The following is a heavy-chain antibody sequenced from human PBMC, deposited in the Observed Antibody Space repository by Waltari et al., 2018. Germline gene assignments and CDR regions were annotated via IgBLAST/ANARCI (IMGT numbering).Heavy chain of an antibody. Sequence: QVQLQESDPGLVKPSETLSLTCTVSGGSISSYYWSWLRQPPGKGLAWIGYIYYSGSTNYNPSLKSRVTISVDTSKNQFSLKLSSVTAADTAVYYCVSHIAAAGYFDYWGQGTLVTVSS. CDR1: GGSISSYY. CDR2: IYYSGST. J-gene: IGHJ4*02. V-gene: IGHV4-59*01. CDR3: VSHIAAAGYFDY. D-gene: IGHD6-13*01.